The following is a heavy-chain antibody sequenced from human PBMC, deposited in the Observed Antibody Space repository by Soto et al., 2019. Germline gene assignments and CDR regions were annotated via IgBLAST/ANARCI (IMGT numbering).Heavy chain of an antibody. J-gene: IGHJ4*02. V-gene: IGHV3-48*03. CDR2: ISSSGSTI. Sequence: PGGSLRLSCAASGFTFSSYEMNWVRQAPGEGLEWVSYISSSGSTIYYADSVKGRFTISRDNAKNSLYLQMNSLRAEDTAVYYCARDHSSGWYEFHSGVDYWGQGTLVTVSS. D-gene: IGHD6-19*01. CDR1: GFTFSSYE. CDR3: ARDHSSGWYEFHSGVDY.